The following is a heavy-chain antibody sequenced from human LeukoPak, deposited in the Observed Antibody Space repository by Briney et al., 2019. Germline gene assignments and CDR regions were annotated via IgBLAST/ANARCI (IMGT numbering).Heavy chain of an antibody. J-gene: IGHJ5*02. CDR2: IRSKAYGGTT. CDR3: TGGRSWFVP. V-gene: IGHV3-49*04. Sequence: GGSLRLSCTASGFTFGDYAMSWVRQAPGKGLEWVGFIRSKAYGGTTEYAASVKGRFTISRDDSKTIAYLQMNSLKIEDTAVYYCTGGRSWFVPWGQGTLVTVSS. CDR1: GFTFGDYA.